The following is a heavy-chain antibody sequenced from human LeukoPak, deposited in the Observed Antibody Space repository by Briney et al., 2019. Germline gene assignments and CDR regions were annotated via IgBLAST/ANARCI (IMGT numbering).Heavy chain of an antibody. D-gene: IGHD6-6*01. CDR1: GGSISSGGYY. V-gene: IGHV4-31*03. CDR3: TRDVPLEYSSSSRLGYYGMDV. CDR2: IYYSGST. J-gene: IGHJ6*02. Sequence: SETLSLTCTVSGGSISSGGYYWSWIRQHPGKGLEWIGYIYYSGSTYYNPSLKSRVTISVDTSKNQFSLKLSSVTAADTAVYYCTRDVPLEYSSSSRLGYYGMDVWGQGTTVTVSS.